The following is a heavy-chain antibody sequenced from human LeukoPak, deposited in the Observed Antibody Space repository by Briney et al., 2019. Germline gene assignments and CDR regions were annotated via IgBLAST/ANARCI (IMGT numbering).Heavy chain of an antibody. CDR3: GSTATTNYYYYMDV. CDR1: GFTFSSYS. D-gene: IGHD2-21*02. Sequence: GGSLRLSCAASGFTFSSYSMNWVRQAPGKGLEWVSYISSSSSTIYYADSVKGRFTISRDNAKNSLYPQMNSLRAEDTAVYYCGSTATTNYYYYMDVWGKGTTVTVSS. J-gene: IGHJ6*03. CDR2: ISSSSSTI. V-gene: IGHV3-48*01.